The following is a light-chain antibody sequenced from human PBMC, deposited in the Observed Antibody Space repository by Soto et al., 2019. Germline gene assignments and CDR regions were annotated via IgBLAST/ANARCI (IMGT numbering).Light chain of an antibody. CDR2: NTN. CDR3: LVYYRTLVV. V-gene: IGLV7-43*01. Sequence: TVVTQEPSLTVSPGGTVTLTCSSNTGAVTTAYYPNWFQQKPGQAPRALIYNTNNRHSWTPARFSGSLLGAKAALTLSDVQPEDEAEYLCLVYYRTLVVFGGGTKLTVL. CDR1: TGAVTTAYY. J-gene: IGLJ2*01.